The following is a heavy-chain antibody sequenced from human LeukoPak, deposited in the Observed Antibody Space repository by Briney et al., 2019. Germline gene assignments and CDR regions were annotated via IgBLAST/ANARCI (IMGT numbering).Heavy chain of an antibody. CDR3: ARDRAVATIGGVDY. D-gene: IGHD5-12*01. J-gene: IGHJ4*02. Sequence: GASVKVSCKASGYTFTGYYMHWVRQAPGQGLEWMGWISPNSGGTNYAQKFQGRVTMTRDTSISTAYMELSSLSSDDTAAYYCARDRAVATIGGVDYWGQGTLVTVSS. CDR1: GYTFTGYY. V-gene: IGHV1-2*02. CDR2: ISPNSGGT.